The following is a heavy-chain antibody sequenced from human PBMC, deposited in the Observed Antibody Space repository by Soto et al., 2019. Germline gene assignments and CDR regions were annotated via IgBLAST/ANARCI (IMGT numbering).Heavy chain of an antibody. Sequence: GESLKISCKGSGYSFTSYWIGWVRQMPGKGLEWMGIIYPGDSDTRYSPSFQGQVTISADKSISTAYLQWSSLKASDTAMYYCARQLRGYSGYDYAYHYFHYCGQGTLVTVSS. J-gene: IGHJ4*02. CDR3: ARQLRGYSGYDYAYHYFHY. CDR2: IYPGDSDT. CDR1: GYSFTSYW. D-gene: IGHD5-12*01. V-gene: IGHV5-51*01.